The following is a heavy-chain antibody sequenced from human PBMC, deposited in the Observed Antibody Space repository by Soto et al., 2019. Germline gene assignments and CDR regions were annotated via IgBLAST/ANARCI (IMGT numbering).Heavy chain of an antibody. Sequence: QVQLVQSGAEVKKPGASVKVSCKASGYNFTSYGISWVRQAPGQGLEWLGWINPYNGNTNYAQKLQGRVTMTTETSTSTSYMELRSLRSDDTAVYYCARGIGGYFGVDYYSGMDVWGQGTTVTVSS. J-gene: IGHJ6*02. CDR1: GYNFTSYG. D-gene: IGHD3-16*01. V-gene: IGHV1-18*01. CDR3: ARGIGGYFGVDYYSGMDV. CDR2: INPYNGNT.